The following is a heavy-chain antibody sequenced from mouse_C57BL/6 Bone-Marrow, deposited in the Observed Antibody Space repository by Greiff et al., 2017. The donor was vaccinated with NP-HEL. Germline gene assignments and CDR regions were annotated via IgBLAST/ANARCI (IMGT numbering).Heavy chain of an antibody. D-gene: IGHD2-3*01. CDR2: ISNGGGST. CDR1: GFTFSDYY. J-gene: IGHJ3*01. CDR3: ARQPRGLLRTWFAY. Sequence: EVMLVESGGGLVQPGGSLKLSCAASGFTFSDYYMYWVRQTPEKRLEWVAYISNGGGSTYYPDTVKGRFTISRDNAKNTLYLQMSRLKSEDTAMYYCARQPRGLLRTWFAYWGQGTLVTVSA. V-gene: IGHV5-12*01.